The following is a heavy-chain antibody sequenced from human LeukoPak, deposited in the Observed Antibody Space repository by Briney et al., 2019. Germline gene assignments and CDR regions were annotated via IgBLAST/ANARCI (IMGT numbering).Heavy chain of an antibody. D-gene: IGHD1-1*01. CDR2: IYHSGST. Sequence: PSETLSLTCTVSDDSISDYYRGWIRQPPGKGLEWIGSIYHSGSTYYNPSLKSRVTISVDTSKNQFSLKLSSVTAADTAVYYCARDMSTGIDYWGQGTLVTVSS. J-gene: IGHJ4*02. V-gene: IGHV4-38-2*02. CDR3: ARDMSTGIDY. CDR1: DDSISDYY.